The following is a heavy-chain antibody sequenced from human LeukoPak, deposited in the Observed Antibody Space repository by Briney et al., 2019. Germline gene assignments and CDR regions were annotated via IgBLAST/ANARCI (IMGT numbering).Heavy chain of an antibody. V-gene: IGHV3-30*02. J-gene: IGHJ4*02. CDR2: IRYDGSNK. Sequence: GGSLRLSCAASGFTFSSYGMHWVRQAPGKGLEWVAFIRYDGSNKYYAGSVKGRFTISRDNSKNTLYLQMNSLRAEDTAVYYCAKVGDSSGYYIAGDLDYWGQGTLVTVSS. CDR1: GFTFSSYG. CDR3: AKVGDSSGYYIAGDLDY. D-gene: IGHD3-22*01.